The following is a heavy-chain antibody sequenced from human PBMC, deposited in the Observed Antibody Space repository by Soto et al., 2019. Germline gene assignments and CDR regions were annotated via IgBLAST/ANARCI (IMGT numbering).Heavy chain of an antibody. Sequence: SETLSLTCTFSVGSISSGGYYWSWIRQHPGKGLEWIGYIYYSGSTYYNPSLKSRVTISVDTSKNQFSLKLSSVTAADTAVYYCARPGIAAAGLAPDYWGQGTLVTVSS. CDR1: VGSISSGGYY. J-gene: IGHJ4*02. D-gene: IGHD6-13*01. V-gene: IGHV4-31*03. CDR3: ARPGIAAAGLAPDY. CDR2: IYYSGST.